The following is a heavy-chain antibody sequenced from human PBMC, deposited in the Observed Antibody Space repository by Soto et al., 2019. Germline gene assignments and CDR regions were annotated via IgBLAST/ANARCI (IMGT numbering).Heavy chain of an antibody. CDR1: GYTFTGYY. CDR2: INTNSGGT. J-gene: IGHJ4*02. CDR3: ARDDSSGWYGLSGDY. V-gene: IGHV1-2*02. D-gene: IGHD6-19*01. Sequence: QVQLVQSGAEVKKPGSSVKVSCKASGYTFTGYYMHWVRQAPGQGLEWMGWINTNSGGTNYAQKFQGRVTMTRDTSISTAYMELSRLRSDDTAVYYCARDDSSGWYGLSGDYWGQGTLVTVSS.